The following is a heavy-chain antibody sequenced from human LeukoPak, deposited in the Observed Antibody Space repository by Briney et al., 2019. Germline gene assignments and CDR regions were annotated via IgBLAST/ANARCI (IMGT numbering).Heavy chain of an antibody. D-gene: IGHD1-14*01. J-gene: IGHJ3*02. Sequence: SETLSLTCTVSGGSISSGGYYWSWIPQHPGKGLEWIGYIYYSGSTYYNPSLKSRVTISVDTSKNQFSLKLSSVTAADTAVYYCARDHNPYGDAFDIWGQGTMVTVSS. CDR2: IYYSGST. CDR1: GGSISSGGYY. CDR3: ARDHNPYGDAFDI. V-gene: IGHV4-31*03.